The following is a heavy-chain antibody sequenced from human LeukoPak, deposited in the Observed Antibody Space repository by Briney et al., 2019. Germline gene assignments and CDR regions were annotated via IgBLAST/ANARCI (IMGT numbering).Heavy chain of an antibody. CDR1: GGSISSYY. CDR2: IYSSGST. CDR3: ARYVVYGSGKYYFDY. D-gene: IGHD3-10*01. J-gene: IGHJ4*02. Sequence: SETLSLTCTVSGGSISSYYWSWIRQPPGKGLEWIGYIYSSGSTYYNPSLKSRVTISVDTSENQFSLKLSSVTAADTAVYYCARYVVYGSGKYYFDYWGQGTLVTVSS. V-gene: IGHV4-4*08.